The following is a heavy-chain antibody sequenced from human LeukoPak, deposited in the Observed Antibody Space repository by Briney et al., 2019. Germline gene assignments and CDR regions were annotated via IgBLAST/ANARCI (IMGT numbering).Heavy chain of an antibody. Sequence: SETLSLTCTVSGAPINDYYWNWVRQPAGKGLEWIGRILGSGSTNYSPSLKSRVTMTVDTSKSQLSLKVMSVTAADTAVYYCAKGGDYYQGMDVWGQGTTVSVSS. D-gene: IGHD3-10*01. CDR2: ILGSGST. V-gene: IGHV4-4*07. CDR3: AKGGDYYQGMDV. J-gene: IGHJ6*02. CDR1: GAPINDYY.